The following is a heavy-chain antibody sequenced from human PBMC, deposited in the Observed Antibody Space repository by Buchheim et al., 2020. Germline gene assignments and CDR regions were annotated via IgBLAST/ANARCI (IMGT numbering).Heavy chain of an antibody. CDR3: ARVIGFGEFSLFTWFDP. CDR1: RTGGMC. CDR2: IDWDDNK. Sequence: RTGGMCVSWIRQPPGKALEWLALIDWDDNKYYNTSLKTRLTISKDTSKNQVVLTMTNLEPVDKATYYCARVIGFGEFSLFTWFDPWGQGTL. V-gene: IGHV2-70*01. D-gene: IGHD3-10*01. J-gene: IGHJ5*02.